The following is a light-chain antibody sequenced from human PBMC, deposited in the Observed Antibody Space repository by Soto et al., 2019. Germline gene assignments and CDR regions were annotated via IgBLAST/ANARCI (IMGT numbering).Light chain of an antibody. CDR1: QDIKKF. CDR3: QKYDRAPAM. V-gene: IGKV1-27*01. J-gene: IGKJ1*01. Sequence: DIQLTQSPSSLSASLGDRVTITCRASQDIKKFLAWYQQRPGKVPDLLIYAASTLRSGVPSRFSGNASGTDFSFTISSLQPEDVATYYSQKYDRAPAMFGQGTKVDIK. CDR2: AAS.